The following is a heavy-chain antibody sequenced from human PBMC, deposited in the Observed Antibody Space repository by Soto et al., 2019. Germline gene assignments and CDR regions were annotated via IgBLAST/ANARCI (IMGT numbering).Heavy chain of an antibody. CDR2: ISSSSSYI. J-gene: IGHJ6*03. CDR3: ASRSPAYGSGKNYYYYYYMDV. V-gene: IGHV3-21*01. Sequence: GGSLRLSCAASGFTFSSYSMNWVRQAPGKGLEWVSSISSSSSYIYYADSVKGRFTISRDNAKNSLYLQMNSLRAEDTAVYYCASRSPAYGSGKNYYYYYYMDVWGKGTTVTVSS. D-gene: IGHD3-10*01. CDR1: GFTFSSYS.